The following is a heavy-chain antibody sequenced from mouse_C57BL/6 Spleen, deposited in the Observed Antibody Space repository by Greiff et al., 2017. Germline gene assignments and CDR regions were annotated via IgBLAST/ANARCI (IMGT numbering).Heavy chain of an antibody. Sequence: QVQLQQPGAELVKPEASVKVSCKASGYTFTSYWMHWVKQSPGQGLEWIGRIHPSDSDTNYNHRFKGKATSTVDKFSSTAYMQLSSLTSEDSAVYYCAIPYGSWFVYWRQGILVMVSA. J-gene: IGHJ3*01. CDR3: AIPYGSWFVY. D-gene: IGHD2-10*02. CDR2: IHPSDSDT. CDR1: GYTFTSYW. V-gene: IGHV1-74*01.